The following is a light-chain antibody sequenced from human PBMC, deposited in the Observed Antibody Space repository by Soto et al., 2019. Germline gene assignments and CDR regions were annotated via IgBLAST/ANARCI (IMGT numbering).Light chain of an antibody. V-gene: IGKV1-5*03. CDR1: QSISSW. Sequence: DMQMTQSPSTLSASVGDRVTITCRASQSISSWLAWYQQKPGKAPKLLIYKASSLESGVPSRFSGSGSGTEFTLTIRSLQPDDFATYYCQQYSTSYRTFVQGTRVEIK. J-gene: IGKJ1*01. CDR3: QQYSTSYRT. CDR2: KAS.